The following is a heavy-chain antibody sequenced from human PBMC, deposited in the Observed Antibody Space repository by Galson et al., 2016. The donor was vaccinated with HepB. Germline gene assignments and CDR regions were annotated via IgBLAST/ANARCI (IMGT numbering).Heavy chain of an antibody. Sequence: SVKVSCKASGYTFTTYHMHWVRQAPGQGLEWMGIINPNGGSVSYSPKFQGRVTLTRDTSTSTVYMELSSLKSDDTALYYCSTGGGYNWFDPWGQGTLVTVSS. CDR1: GYTFTTYH. CDR3: STGGGYNWFDP. V-gene: IGHV1-46*01. J-gene: IGHJ5*02. CDR2: INPNGGSV. D-gene: IGHD6-25*01.